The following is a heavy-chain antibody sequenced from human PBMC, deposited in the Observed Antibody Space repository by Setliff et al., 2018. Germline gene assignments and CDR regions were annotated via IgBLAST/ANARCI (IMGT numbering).Heavy chain of an antibody. CDR2: IGARNVKT. CDR3: ARRWETGDQDAYDI. CDR1: GYTFTTYG. D-gene: IGHD7-27*01. V-gene: IGHV1-18*04. J-gene: IGHJ3*02. Sequence: ASVKVSCKASGYTFTTYGISWVRQAPGQGPEWMGWIGARNVKTNYAQKFQDRVTMTTDTSTSTGYMELRSLTSDDTAVYYCARRWETGDQDAYDIWGQGTMVTVSS.